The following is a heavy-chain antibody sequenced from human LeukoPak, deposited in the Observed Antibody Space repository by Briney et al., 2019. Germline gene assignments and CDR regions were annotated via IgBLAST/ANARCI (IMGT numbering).Heavy chain of an antibody. J-gene: IGHJ6*03. CDR3: ARRPRDYGGKTSSRYNYYMDV. D-gene: IGHD4-23*01. Sequence: SETLSLTCTVSGGSISSSSYYWGWIRQPPRKGLEWIGSIYYSGSTYYNPSLKSRVTISVDTSKNQFSLKLSSVTAADTAVYYCARRPRDYGGKTSSRYNYYMDVWGKGTTVTVSS. CDR2: IYYSGST. CDR1: GGSISSSSYY. V-gene: IGHV4-39*07.